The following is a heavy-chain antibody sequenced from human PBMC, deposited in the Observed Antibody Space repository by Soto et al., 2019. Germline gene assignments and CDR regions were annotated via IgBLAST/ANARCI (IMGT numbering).Heavy chain of an antibody. Sequence: GASVKVSCKTSGYTFTSYGISWVRQAPGQGLEWMGWITTDKGKTTYAQKFQGRVTMTTDTSTSTAYMELRSLGSDDTAVYYCASGWFGEFVYQFDYWGQGTPVTVSS. CDR3: ASGWFGEFVYQFDY. J-gene: IGHJ4*02. CDR1: GYTFTSYG. CDR2: ITTDKGKT. D-gene: IGHD3-10*01. V-gene: IGHV1-18*01.